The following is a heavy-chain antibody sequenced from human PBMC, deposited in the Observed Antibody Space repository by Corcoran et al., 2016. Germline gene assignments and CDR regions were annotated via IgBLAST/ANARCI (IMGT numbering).Heavy chain of an antibody. D-gene: IGHD3-10*01. CDR1: GYTFTSYA. V-gene: IGHV1-3*01. CDR2: INAGNGNT. Sequence: QVQLVQSGAEVKKPGASVKVSCKASGYTFTSYAMHWVRQAPGQRLEWMGWINAGNGNTKYSPKFQGRVTITRDTSASTAYMELSSLRSEDTAVYYCASPDYYGSGSYYVDAFDIWGQGTMVTVSS. CDR3: ASPDYYGSGSYYVDAFDI. J-gene: IGHJ3*02.